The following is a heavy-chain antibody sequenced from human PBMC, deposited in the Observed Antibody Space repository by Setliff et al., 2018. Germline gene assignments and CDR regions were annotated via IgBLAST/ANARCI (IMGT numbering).Heavy chain of an antibody. CDR2: MNPNTGTA. V-gene: IGHV1-8*03. CDR1: GYTFIDYD. J-gene: IGHJ4*02. CDR3: VRVTSGRLDFDY. D-gene: IGHD6-19*01. Sequence: ASVKVSCKASGYTFIDYDINWVRQAPGQGLEWMGWMNPNTGTADYAHKFQGRVTITRDTSITTAYMELRSLRSEDTAVYYCVRVTSGRLDFDYWGQGTPVTVSS.